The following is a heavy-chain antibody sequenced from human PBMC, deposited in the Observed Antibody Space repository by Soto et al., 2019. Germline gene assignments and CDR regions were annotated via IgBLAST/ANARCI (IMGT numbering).Heavy chain of an antibody. CDR1: GGSISSYY. J-gene: IGHJ6*03. D-gene: IGHD3-10*01. CDR2: IYYSGST. CDR3: ARVTYYYGSGSYSPHYYMDV. Sequence: SETMSLTCTVSGGSISSYYWSWIRQPPGKGLEWIGYIYYSGSTNYNPSLKSRVTISVDTSKNQFSLKLSSVTAADTAVYYCARVTYYYGSGSYSPHYYMDVCGKGTTVTVSS. V-gene: IGHV4-59*01.